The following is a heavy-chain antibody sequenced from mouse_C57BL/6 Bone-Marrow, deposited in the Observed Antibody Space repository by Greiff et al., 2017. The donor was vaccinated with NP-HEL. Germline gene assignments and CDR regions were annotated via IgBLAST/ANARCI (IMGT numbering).Heavy chain of an antibody. CDR2: ISSGSSTI. J-gene: IGHJ4*01. V-gene: IGHV5-17*01. CDR1: GFTFSDYG. CDR3: ARGKLNYSNDGGAMDY. D-gene: IGHD2-12*01. Sequence: EVKLVESGGGLVKPGGSLKLSCAASGFTFSDYGMHWVRQAPEKGLEWVAYISSGSSTIYYADTVKGRFTISRDNAKNTLFLQMTSLRSEDTAMYYCARGKLNYSNDGGAMDYWGQGTSVTVSS.